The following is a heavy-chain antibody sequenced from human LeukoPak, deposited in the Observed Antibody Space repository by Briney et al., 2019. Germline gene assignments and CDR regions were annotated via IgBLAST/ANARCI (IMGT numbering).Heavy chain of an antibody. CDR2: IKQDGSEK. CDR3: ARDWTGSDAAFDI. CDR1: GFTFSSYW. J-gene: IGHJ3*02. V-gene: IGHV3-7*01. Sequence: GSLRLSCAASGFTFSSYWMSWVRQAPGKGLEWVANIKQDGSEKYYVDSVKGRFTISRDNAKNSLYLQMNSLRAEDTAVYYCARDWTGSDAAFDIWGQGTMVTVSS. D-gene: IGHD1-26*01.